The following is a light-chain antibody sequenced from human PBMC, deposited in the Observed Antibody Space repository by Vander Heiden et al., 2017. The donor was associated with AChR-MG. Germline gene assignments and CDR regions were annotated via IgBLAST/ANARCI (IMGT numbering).Light chain of an antibody. V-gene: IGLV3-21*02. J-gene: IGLJ3*02. CDR3: QVWDSDGDHPV. CDR2: DDK. CDR1: RIGHMS. Sequence: SSVLTQTSSVSVAPGQSASITCGGKRIGHMSAHWYRQRPGQAPMLVLFDDKDRPSGIPERFSGSNTGNTATLTISRVEPGDEADYFCQVWDSDGDHPVFGGGTKLTVL.